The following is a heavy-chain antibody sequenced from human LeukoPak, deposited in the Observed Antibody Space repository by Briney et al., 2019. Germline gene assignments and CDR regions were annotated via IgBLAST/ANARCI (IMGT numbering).Heavy chain of an antibody. CDR2: IIPILGIA. D-gene: IGHD5-12*01. Sequence: GSSVKVSCKASGGTFSSYAISWVRQAPGQGLEWMGRIIPILGIANYAQKFQGRVTITADKSTSTAYMELSSLRSEDTAVYYCARDGVSSMVATAGWFDPWGQGTLVTVSS. CDR1: GGTFSSYA. CDR3: ARDGVSSMVATAGWFDP. J-gene: IGHJ5*02. V-gene: IGHV1-69*04.